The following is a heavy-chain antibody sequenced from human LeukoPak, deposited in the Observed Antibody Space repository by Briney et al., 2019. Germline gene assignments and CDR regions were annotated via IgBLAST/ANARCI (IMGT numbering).Heavy chain of an antibody. CDR1: GFTFSSYG. CDR2: IWYDGSNK. Sequence: GRSLRLSCAASGFTFSSYGMHWVRQAPGKGLEWVAVIWYDGSNKYYADSVKGRFTISRDNSKNTLYLQMNSLRAEDTAVYYCARGLVSGGEEYYFDYWGQGTLVTVYS. V-gene: IGHV3-33*01. J-gene: IGHJ4*02. CDR3: ARGLVSGGEEYYFDY. D-gene: IGHD3-10*01.